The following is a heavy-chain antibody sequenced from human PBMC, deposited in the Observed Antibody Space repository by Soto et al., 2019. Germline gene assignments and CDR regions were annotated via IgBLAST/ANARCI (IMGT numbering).Heavy chain of an antibody. CDR1: GYTFTSYA. Sequence: QVQLVQSGAEVKKPGASVKVSCKASGYTFTSYAMHWVRQAPGQRLEWMGWINAGNGNTKYSQKFQGRVTITSDTSASTASMELSSLTSEDTAVYYCAGGDSGSYYIFDYWGQGTLVTVSS. CDR2: INAGNGNT. CDR3: AGGDSGSYYIFDY. D-gene: IGHD1-26*01. V-gene: IGHV1-3*01. J-gene: IGHJ4*02.